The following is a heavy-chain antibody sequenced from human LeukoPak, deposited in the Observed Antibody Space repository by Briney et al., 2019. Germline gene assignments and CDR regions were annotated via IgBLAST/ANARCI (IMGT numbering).Heavy chain of an antibody. Sequence: PGGSLRLSCAASGFTFSSFPTHWVRQAPGKGLQWVAVISNDGSNKYYPDSLKGRFTISRDNSKNTLYLQMSSLTTEDTAVYYCARGAGTTVYCIDVWGRGTTVTVSS. CDR3: ARGAGTTVYCIDV. D-gene: IGHD1-7*01. J-gene: IGHJ6*03. V-gene: IGHV3-30*15. CDR2: ISNDGSNK. CDR1: GFTFSSFP.